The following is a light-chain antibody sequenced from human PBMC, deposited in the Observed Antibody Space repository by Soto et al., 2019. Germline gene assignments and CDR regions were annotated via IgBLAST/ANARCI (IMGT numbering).Light chain of an antibody. CDR3: QQYNSFWT. CDR1: QSISNW. CDR2: DAS. V-gene: IGKV1-5*01. Sequence: DIQMTQSPSTLSASVGDRATITCRASQSISNWLAWYQQEPGKAPRLLIYDASYLERGVPSRFSGSGSGTEFTLTISDLQPDDLATYYCQQYNSFWTFGQGTKVDIK. J-gene: IGKJ1*01.